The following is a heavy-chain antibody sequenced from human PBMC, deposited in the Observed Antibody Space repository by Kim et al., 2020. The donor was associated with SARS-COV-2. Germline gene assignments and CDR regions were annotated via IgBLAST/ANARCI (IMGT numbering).Heavy chain of an antibody. V-gene: IGHV1-2*02. J-gene: IGHJ4*02. D-gene: IGHD3-10*01. Sequence: NYAQKFQGRVTMTRDTSISTAYMELSRLRSDDTAVYYCTRERGPRPFDYWGQGTLVTVSS. CDR3: TRERGPRPFDY.